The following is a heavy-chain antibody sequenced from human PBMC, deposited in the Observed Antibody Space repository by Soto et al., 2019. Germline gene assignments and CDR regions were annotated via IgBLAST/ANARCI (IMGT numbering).Heavy chain of an antibody. D-gene: IGHD3-10*01. CDR1: GGSLSSYY. CDR3: ARDKITGLFDY. J-gene: IGHJ4*02. V-gene: IGHV4-59*12. Sequence: SETLSLTCVVSGGSLSSYYWSWIRQPPGKGLEWIGYIYYSGSTYYNPSLKSRVTISVDTSKNQFSLKLTSVTAADTAGYYCARDKITGLFDYWGQGTLVTVSS. CDR2: IYYSGST.